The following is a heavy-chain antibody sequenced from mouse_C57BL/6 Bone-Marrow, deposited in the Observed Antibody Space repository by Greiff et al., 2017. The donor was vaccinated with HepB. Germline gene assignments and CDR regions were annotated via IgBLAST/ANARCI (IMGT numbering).Heavy chain of an antibody. V-gene: IGHV1-59*01. J-gene: IGHJ4*01. CDR3: ARLDYGSRSAMDY. D-gene: IGHD1-1*01. CDR2: IDPSDSYT. Sequence: QVQLQQPGAELVRPGTSVKLSCKASGYTFTSYWMHWVKQRPGQGLEWIGVIDPSDSYTNYNQKFKGKATFTVDTSSSTAYMQLSSLTSEDSAVYYCARLDYGSRSAMDYWGQGTSVTVSS. CDR1: GYTFTSYW.